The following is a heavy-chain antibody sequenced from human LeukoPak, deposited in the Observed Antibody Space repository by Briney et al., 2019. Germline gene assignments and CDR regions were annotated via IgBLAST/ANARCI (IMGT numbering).Heavy chain of an antibody. D-gene: IGHD3-3*01. J-gene: IGHJ4*02. CDR2: IYYSGGT. CDR3: ARRRTAPRGFGNFDC. V-gene: IGHV4-59*08. CDR1: GGSISSYY. Sequence: PSETLSLTCTVSGGSISSYYWSWIRQPPGKGLEWIGFIYYSGGTNYNPSLKSRVAISVDTSKNQFSLKLSSVTAADTAVYYCARRRTAPRGFGNFDCWGQGTLVTVSS.